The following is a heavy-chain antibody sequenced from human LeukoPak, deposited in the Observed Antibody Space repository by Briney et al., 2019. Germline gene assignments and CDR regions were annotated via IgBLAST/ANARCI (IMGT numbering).Heavy chain of an antibody. V-gene: IGHV3-48*01. J-gene: IGHJ3*02. CDR2: IVGSGSTI. Sequence: GGSLRLSCAASGFTFSSCSMNWVRQAPGKGLEWVSYIVGSGSTIYYADSVKGRFTISRDNAKNSLYLQMNSLRAEDTAVYYCARDGLRITMIVTALDIWGQGTMVTVSS. CDR3: ARDGLRITMIVTALDI. CDR1: GFTFSSCS. D-gene: IGHD3-22*01.